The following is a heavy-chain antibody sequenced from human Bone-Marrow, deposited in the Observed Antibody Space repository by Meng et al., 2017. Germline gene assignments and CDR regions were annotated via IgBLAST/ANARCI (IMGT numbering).Heavy chain of an antibody. D-gene: IGHD6-19*01. J-gene: IGHJ3*02. V-gene: IGHV3-23*01. CDR3: ARGGSSDIDAFDI. Sequence: GESLKISCAASGFTFSSYAMSWVRQAPGKGLEWVSAISGSGGSTYYADSVKGRFTISRDNSKNTLYLQMNSLRAEDTAVYYCARGGSSDIDAFDIWGQGTMVTVSS. CDR1: GFTFSSYA. CDR2: ISGSGGST.